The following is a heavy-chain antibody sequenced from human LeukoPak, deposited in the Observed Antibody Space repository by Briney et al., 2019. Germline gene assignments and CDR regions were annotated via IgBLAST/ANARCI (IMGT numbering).Heavy chain of an antibody. CDR1: GGSFSGYY. Sequence: SETLSLTCAVYGGSFSGYYWSWIRQPPGKGLEWIGEINHSGSTNYNPSLKSRVTISVDTSKNQFSLKLSSVTAADTAVYYCAKDYYYDSSGFPAPFDYWGQGTLVTVSS. D-gene: IGHD3-22*01. J-gene: IGHJ4*02. CDR3: AKDYYYDSSGFPAPFDY. CDR2: INHSGST. V-gene: IGHV4-34*01.